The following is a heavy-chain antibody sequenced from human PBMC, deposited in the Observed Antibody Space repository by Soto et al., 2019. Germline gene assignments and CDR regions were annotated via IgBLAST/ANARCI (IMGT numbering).Heavy chain of an antibody. CDR3: AKRFKGNWNYDS. J-gene: IGHJ4*02. Sequence: GGSLRLSCPASGFTLSSYSPNQVRQAPGKGLEWVSSIGDRGFSTYYADSVRGRFTISRDDSENTLYLQMNSLRAEDTAVYYCAKRFKGNWNYDSWGQGTLVTVSS. V-gene: IGHV3-23*01. CDR1: GFTLSSYS. D-gene: IGHD1-1*01. CDR2: IGDRGFST.